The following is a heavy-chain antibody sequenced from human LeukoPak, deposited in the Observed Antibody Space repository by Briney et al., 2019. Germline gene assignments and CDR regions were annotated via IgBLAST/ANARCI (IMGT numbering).Heavy chain of an antibody. CDR2: IIPIFGTA. J-gene: IGHJ4*02. CDR3: ARDHGAGYYFDY. D-gene: IGHD1-26*01. V-gene: IGHV1-69*05. Sequence: AASVKVSCKASGGTFSSYAISWVRQAPGQGLEWMGGIIPIFGTANYAQKFQGRVTIATDESTSTAYMELSSLRSEDTAVYYCARDHGAGYYFDYWGQGTLVTVSS. CDR1: GGTFSSYA.